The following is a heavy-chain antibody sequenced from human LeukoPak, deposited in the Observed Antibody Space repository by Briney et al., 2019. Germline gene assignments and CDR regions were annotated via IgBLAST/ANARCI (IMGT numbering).Heavy chain of an antibody. D-gene: IGHD5-12*01. V-gene: IGHV3-53*01. J-gene: IGHJ4*02. CDR1: GFTFSTTY. CDR2: IYSGGST. CDR3: ALSGYHSEYHFDY. Sequence: PGGSLRLSCAVSGFTFSTTYMTWVRQRPGKGLEWVSVIYSGGSTYYADSVKGRFTISRDSSKNTLYLQVNSLRAEDTAVYYCALSGYHSEYHFDYWGQGTLVTVSS.